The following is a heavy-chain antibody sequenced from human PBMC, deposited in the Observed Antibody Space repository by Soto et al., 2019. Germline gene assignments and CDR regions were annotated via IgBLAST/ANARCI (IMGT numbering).Heavy chain of an antibody. CDR3: ARDSGIPGYYYDSSGYLDY. CDR1: GGTFSSYA. J-gene: IGHJ4*02. CDR2: IIPIFGTA. Sequence: SVKVSCKASGGTFSSYAISWVRQAPGQGLEWMGGIIPIFGTANYAQKFQGRVTITADESTSTAYMELSSLRSEDTAVYYCARDSGIPGYYYDSSGYLDYWGQGTLVTVSS. V-gene: IGHV1-69*13. D-gene: IGHD3-22*01.